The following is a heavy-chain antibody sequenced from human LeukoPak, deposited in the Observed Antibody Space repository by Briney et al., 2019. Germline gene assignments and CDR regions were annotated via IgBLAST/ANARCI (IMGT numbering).Heavy chain of an antibody. J-gene: IGHJ6*03. CDR2: IYYSGST. CDR1: GGSISSSSYY. D-gene: IGHD3-10*01. Sequence: SETLSLTCTVSGGSISSSSYYWGWIRQPPGKGLEWIGSIYYSGSTYYNPSLKSRVTISVDTSKNQFSLKLSSVTAADTAVYYCAGATVRHYYYMDVWGKGTTVTVSS. CDR3: AGATVRHYYYMDV. V-gene: IGHV4-39*01.